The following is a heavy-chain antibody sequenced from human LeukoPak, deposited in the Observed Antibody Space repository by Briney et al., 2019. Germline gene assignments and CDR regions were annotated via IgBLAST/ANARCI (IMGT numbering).Heavy chain of an antibody. J-gene: IGHJ4*02. D-gene: IGHD6-13*01. Sequence: GGSLRLSRAASGFTFSSYAMHWVRQAPGKGLEWVAAISYDGSNKYYADSVKGRFTISRDNSKNTLYLQMNSLRAEDTAVYYCARGGSGSWYFDYWGQGALVTVSS. CDR1: GFTFSSYA. V-gene: IGHV3-30-3*01. CDR2: ISYDGSNK. CDR3: ARGGSGSWYFDY.